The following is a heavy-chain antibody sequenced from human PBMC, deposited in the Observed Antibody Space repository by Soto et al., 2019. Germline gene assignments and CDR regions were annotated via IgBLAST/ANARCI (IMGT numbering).Heavy chain of an antibody. CDR3: ASSYYDSSGYYYINY. CDR1: GGSINSSSYY. J-gene: IGHJ4*02. Sequence: SETLSLTCTVSGGSINSSSYYWGWIRQPPGKGLEWIGSIDYSGSTYCNPSLKSRVTISVDTSKNQFSLKLSSVPAADTAVYYCASSYYDSSGYYYINYWGQGTLVTVSS. D-gene: IGHD3-22*01. CDR2: IDYSGST. V-gene: IGHV4-39*01.